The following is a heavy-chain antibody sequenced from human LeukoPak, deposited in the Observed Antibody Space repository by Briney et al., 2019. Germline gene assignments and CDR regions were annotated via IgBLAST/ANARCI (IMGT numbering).Heavy chain of an antibody. CDR2: IRYDGGNK. J-gene: IGHJ4*02. D-gene: IGHD3-16*01. Sequence: GGSLRLSCAASGFTFSSYGMHWVRQAPGKGLEWVAFIRYDGGNKYYADSVKGRFTISRDNSKNTLYLQMNSLRAEDTAVYYCAKVSLSRGDYFDYWGQGTLVTVSS. CDR1: GFTFSSYG. CDR3: AKVSLSRGDYFDY. V-gene: IGHV3-30*02.